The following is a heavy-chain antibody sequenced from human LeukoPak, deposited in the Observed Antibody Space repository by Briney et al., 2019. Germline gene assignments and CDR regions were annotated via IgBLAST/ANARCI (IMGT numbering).Heavy chain of an antibody. CDR3: ARGQGDFWSGYYYYYYMDV. CDR2: IYSGGST. V-gene: IGHV3-66*01. CDR1: GFTVSSNY. J-gene: IGHJ6*03. D-gene: IGHD3-3*01. Sequence: TGGSLRLSCAASGFTVSSNYMSWVRQAPGKGLEWVSVIYSGGSTYYADSVKGRFTISRDNSKNTLYLQMNSLRAEDTALYYCARGQGDFWSGYYYYYYMDVWGKGTTVTVSS.